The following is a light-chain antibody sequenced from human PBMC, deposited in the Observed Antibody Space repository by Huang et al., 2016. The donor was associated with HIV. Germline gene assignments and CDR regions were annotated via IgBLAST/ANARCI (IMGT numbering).Light chain of an antibody. Sequence: IQMTQSPTSMSASIGDSFSIACRASQNINTYLNWYKQKPGKAPKLLISSASTLHSGGPSRFSVSVSGTDFTLTIRGLQLDDFATYYCQQSYSALSSFGPGTRL. CDR1: QNINTY. CDR3: QQSYSALSS. V-gene: IGKV1-39*01. CDR2: SAS. J-gene: IGKJ5*01.